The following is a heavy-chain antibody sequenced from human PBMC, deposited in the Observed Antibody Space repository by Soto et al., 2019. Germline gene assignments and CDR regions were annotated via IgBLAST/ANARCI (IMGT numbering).Heavy chain of an antibody. Sequence: RGGSLRLSCAASGFTFSSYEMNWVRQAPGKGLEWVSYISSSGSTIYYADSVKGRFTISRDNAKNSLYLQMNSLRAEDTAVYYCARDMRFLEWLLYNWFDPWGQGTLVTVSS. CDR1: GFTFSSYE. D-gene: IGHD3-3*01. J-gene: IGHJ5*02. CDR2: ISSSGSTI. V-gene: IGHV3-48*03. CDR3: ARDMRFLEWLLYNWFDP.